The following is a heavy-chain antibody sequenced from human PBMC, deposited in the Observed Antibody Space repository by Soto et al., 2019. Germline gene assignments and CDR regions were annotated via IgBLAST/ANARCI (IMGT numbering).Heavy chain of an antibody. CDR3: ARDGEGDCGPFDY. J-gene: IGHJ4*02. CDR1: GFTFSSYA. V-gene: IGHV3-30-3*01. D-gene: IGHD2-21*02. Sequence: QVQLVESGGGVVQPGRSLRLSCAASGFTFSSYAMHWVRQAPGKGLEWVAVISYDGSNKYYADSVKGRFTISRDNSKNTLYLQMNSLRAEDTAVYYCARDGEGDCGPFDYWGQGTLVTVSS. CDR2: ISYDGSNK.